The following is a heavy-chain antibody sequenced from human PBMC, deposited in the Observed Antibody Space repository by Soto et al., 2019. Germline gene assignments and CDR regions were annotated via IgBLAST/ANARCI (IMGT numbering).Heavy chain of an antibody. J-gene: IGHJ5*02. V-gene: IGHV1-18*01. Sequence: QVQLVQSGAEVKKPGASVKVSCKASGDIFTSYGISWVRQAPGQGLEWMGWISAYNGNTNYAQKFQGRVTMTTDTSXSTAYMELRSLRSDDTAVYYCARDQEGITMIVGGTWGQGTLVTVSS. CDR3: ARDQEGITMIVGGT. CDR1: GDIFTSYG. CDR2: ISAYNGNT. D-gene: IGHD3-22*01.